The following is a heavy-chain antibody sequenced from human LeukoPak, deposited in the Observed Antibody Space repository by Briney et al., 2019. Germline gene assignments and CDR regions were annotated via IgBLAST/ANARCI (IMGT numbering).Heavy chain of an antibody. D-gene: IGHD5-18*01. CDR3: VKGEIQLWPVRGRGAFDY. CDR1: GFTFSSYA. CDR2: ISSNGGST. Sequence: GGSLRLSCSASGFTFSSYAMHWVRQAPGKGLEYVSAISSNGGSTYYADSVKGRFTISRDNSKNTLCLQMSSLRAEDTAVYYCVKGEIQLWPVRGRGAFDYWGQGTLVTVSS. V-gene: IGHV3-64D*06. J-gene: IGHJ4*02.